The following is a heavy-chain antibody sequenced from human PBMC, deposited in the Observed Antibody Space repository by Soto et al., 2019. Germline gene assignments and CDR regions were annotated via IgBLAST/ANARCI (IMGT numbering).Heavy chain of an antibody. Sequence: LSETLSLTCTVSGGFISNGGYYCSWIRQHPGKGLEWIGYISYSGNTYYNPSLKSRVTISVDTSKNQFSLNLGSLTAADTAVYYCARARSFFDSWGQGTLVTVSS. CDR1: GGFISNGGYY. J-gene: IGHJ4*02. CDR3: ARARSFFDS. D-gene: IGHD3-10*01. CDR2: ISYSGNT. V-gene: IGHV4-31*03.